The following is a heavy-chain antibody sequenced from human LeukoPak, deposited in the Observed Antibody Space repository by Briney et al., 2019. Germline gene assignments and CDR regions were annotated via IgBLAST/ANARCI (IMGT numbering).Heavy chain of an antibody. V-gene: IGHV4-39*01. CDR3: ASTPRIDDYYYYMDV. Sequence: SETLSLTCTVSGGSISSSSYYWGWIRQPPGKGLEWIGSIYYSGSTYYNPSLKSRVTISVDTSKNQFSLKLSSVTAADTAVYYCASTPRIDDYYYYMDVWGKGTTVTVPS. D-gene: IGHD3-9*01. CDR1: GGSISSSSYY. CDR2: IYYSGST. J-gene: IGHJ6*03.